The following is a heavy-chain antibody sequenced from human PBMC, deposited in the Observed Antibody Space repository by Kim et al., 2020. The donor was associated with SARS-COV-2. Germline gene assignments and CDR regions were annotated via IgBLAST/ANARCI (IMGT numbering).Heavy chain of an antibody. CDR3: ARHPAPYSSSWYRQSMPPYYYYGMDV. V-gene: IGHV4-39*01. Sequence: SETLSLTCTVSGGSISSSSYYWGWIRQPPGKGLEWIGSIYYSGSTYYNPSLKSRVTISVDTSKNQFSLKLSSVTAADTAVYYCARHPAPYSSSWYRQSMPPYYYYGMDVWGQGTTVTVSS. CDR1: GGSISSSSYY. CDR2: IYYSGST. D-gene: IGHD6-13*01. J-gene: IGHJ6*02.